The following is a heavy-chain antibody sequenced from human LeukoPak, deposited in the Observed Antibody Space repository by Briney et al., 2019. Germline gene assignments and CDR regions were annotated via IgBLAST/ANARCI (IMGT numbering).Heavy chain of an antibody. CDR3: ARTGIAARPMVWFDP. Sequence: PGGSLRLSCAASGFTFSSYWMHWVRQAPGKGLVWVSHINSDGSSTNYADSVKGRFTISRDNAKNTLYLQMNSLRAEDTAVYYCARTGIAARPMVWFDPWGQGTLVTVSS. D-gene: IGHD6-6*01. CDR2: INSDGSST. CDR1: GFTFSSYW. J-gene: IGHJ5*02. V-gene: IGHV3-74*01.